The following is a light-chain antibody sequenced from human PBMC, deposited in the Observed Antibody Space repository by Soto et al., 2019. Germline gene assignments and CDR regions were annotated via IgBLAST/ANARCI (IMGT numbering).Light chain of an antibody. V-gene: IGKV3-20*01. CDR2: GAS. CDR1: QSVSSNY. J-gene: IGKJ1*01. CDR3: QHFGSSPPWP. Sequence: ENVLTQFPGTLSLSPGERATLSCRASQSVSSNYLAWYQQNPGQAPRLLIYGASSRAAGIPDRFRGSGSGTDCTLTISRLEPEDFAVYYCQHFGSSPPWPFGQGTKVEMK.